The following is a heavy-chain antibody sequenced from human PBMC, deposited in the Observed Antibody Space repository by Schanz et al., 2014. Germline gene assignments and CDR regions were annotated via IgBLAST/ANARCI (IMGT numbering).Heavy chain of an antibody. CDR2: SRNKGHSYTS. V-gene: IGHV3-72*01. Sequence: GGSLRLSFAASGFTFSDHFMDWVRQAPGKGLEWVGHSRNKGHSYTSEYAASVKGRFTISRDESESSLYLQMDSLKTEDTAVYYCARRNFYDKSAAFDYWGEGSLVTVSA. CDR1: GFTFSDHF. J-gene: IGHJ4*02. CDR3: ARRNFYDKSAAFDY. D-gene: IGHD3-9*01.